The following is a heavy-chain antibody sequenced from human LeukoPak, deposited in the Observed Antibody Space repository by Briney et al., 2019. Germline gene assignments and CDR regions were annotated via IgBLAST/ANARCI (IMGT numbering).Heavy chain of an antibody. CDR1: GFAVSSSY. V-gene: IGHV3-74*01. CDR2: INHDGSDT. CDR3: VRGGPSTWS. Sequence: GGSLRLSCAASGFAVSSSYMSWVRQVPGRGPVWVSRINHDGSDTIYADSVRGRFTISRDDAKNTLYLQMNNLRAEDTAVYYCVRGGPSTWSWGQGTLVTVSS. J-gene: IGHJ5*02. D-gene: IGHD2-15*01.